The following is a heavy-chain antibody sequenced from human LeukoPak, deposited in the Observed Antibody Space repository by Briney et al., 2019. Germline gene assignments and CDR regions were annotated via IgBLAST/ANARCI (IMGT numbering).Heavy chain of an antibody. CDR3: ARDRSYYDFWSGSNVYFDL. CDR1: GGSISSSSYY. J-gene: IGHJ2*01. V-gene: IGHV4-39*07. D-gene: IGHD3-3*01. Sequence: SETLSLTCTVSGGSISSSSYYWGWIRQPPGKGLEWIGSIYYSGSTYYNPSLKSRVTISVDTSKNQFSLKLSSVTAADTAVYYCARDRSYYDFWSGSNVYFDLWGRGTLVTVSS. CDR2: IYYSGST.